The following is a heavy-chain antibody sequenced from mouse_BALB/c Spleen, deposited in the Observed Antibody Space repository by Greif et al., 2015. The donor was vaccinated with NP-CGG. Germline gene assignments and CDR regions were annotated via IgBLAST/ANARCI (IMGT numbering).Heavy chain of an antibody. CDR3: ARGVRRYAMDY. CDR1: GFNIKDTY. J-gene: IGHJ4*01. V-gene: IGHV14-3*02. Sequence: EVQLQQSGAELVKPGASVKLSCTASGFNIKDTYMHWVKQRPEQGLEWIGRIDPANGNTKYDPKFQGKATITADTSSNTAYLQLSSLTSEDTAVYYCARGVRRYAMDYWGQGTSVTVSS. CDR2: IDPANGNT. D-gene: IGHD2-14*01.